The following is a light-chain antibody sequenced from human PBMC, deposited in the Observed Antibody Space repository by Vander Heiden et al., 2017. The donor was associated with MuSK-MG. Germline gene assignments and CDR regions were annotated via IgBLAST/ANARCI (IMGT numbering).Light chain of an antibody. Sequence: QSALTQPAYVSGSPGQSITISCTGTSRDVGGSNFVSWYPQHPGNAPKLMIYEVNNRPAGVSNRFSGSKSGNTASLTISGLQAEDEADYYCNSYTSSSTHVFGTGTKVTVL. CDR1: SRDVGGSNF. CDR2: EVN. V-gene: IGLV2-14*01. J-gene: IGLJ1*01. CDR3: NSYTSSSTHV.